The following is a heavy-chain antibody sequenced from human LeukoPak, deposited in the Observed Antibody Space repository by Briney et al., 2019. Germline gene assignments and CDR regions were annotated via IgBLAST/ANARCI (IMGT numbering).Heavy chain of an antibody. D-gene: IGHD3-22*01. CDR2: INHSGST. Sequence: PSETLSLTCAVYGGSFSGYYWSWIRQPPGKGLEWIGEINHSGSTNYNPSLKSRGTISVDTSKNQFSLKLSSVTAADTAVYYCASLKGYYYDSSGYQKRAYYYYYMDVWGKGTTVTISS. V-gene: IGHV4-34*01. CDR3: ASLKGYYYDSSGYQKRAYYYYYMDV. CDR1: GGSFSGYY. J-gene: IGHJ6*03.